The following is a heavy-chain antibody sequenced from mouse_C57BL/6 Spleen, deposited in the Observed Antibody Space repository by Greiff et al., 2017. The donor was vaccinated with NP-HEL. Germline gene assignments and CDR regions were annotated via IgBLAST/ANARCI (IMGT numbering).Heavy chain of an antibody. CDR1: GFTFSSYG. Sequence: EVKLMESGGDLVKPGGSLKLSCAASGFTFSSYGMSWVRQTPDKRLEWVATISSGGSYTYYPDSVKGRFTISRDNAKNTLYLQMSSLKSEDTAMYYCARHGRSLYFDYWGQGTTLTVSS. CDR3: ARHGRSLYFDY. V-gene: IGHV5-6*01. J-gene: IGHJ2*01. CDR2: ISSGGSYT. D-gene: IGHD1-1*02.